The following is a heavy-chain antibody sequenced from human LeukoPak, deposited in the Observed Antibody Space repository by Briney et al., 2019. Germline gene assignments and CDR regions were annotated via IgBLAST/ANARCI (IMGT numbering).Heavy chain of an antibody. D-gene: IGHD5-18*01. J-gene: IGHJ5*02. CDR3: VARPLTAPRAWFDP. CDR2: LYSTGTT. CDR1: GGSISGSH. Sequence: SETLSLTCTVSGGSISGSHWGWTRQPPGKGLEWIMSLYSTGTTEYNASLKSRVAMSVDTSKNQLSLKLTSVTAADTAVYYCVARPLTAPRAWFDPWGQGLLVTVSA. V-gene: IGHV4-59*08.